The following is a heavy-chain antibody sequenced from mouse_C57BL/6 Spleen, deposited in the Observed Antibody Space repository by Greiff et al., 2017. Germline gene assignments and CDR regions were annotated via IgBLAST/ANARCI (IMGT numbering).Heavy chain of an antibody. Sequence: VQLQQSGPELVKPGASVKMSCKASGYTFTDYNMHWVKQSHGKSLEWIGYINPNTGGTSYNQKFKGKATLTVNKSSSTAYMELRSLTSEDSAVYYCARNDGSSPYAMDYWGQGTSVTVSS. CDR1: GYTFTDYN. V-gene: IGHV1-22*01. D-gene: IGHD1-1*01. J-gene: IGHJ4*01. CDR3: ARNDGSSPYAMDY. CDR2: INPNTGGT.